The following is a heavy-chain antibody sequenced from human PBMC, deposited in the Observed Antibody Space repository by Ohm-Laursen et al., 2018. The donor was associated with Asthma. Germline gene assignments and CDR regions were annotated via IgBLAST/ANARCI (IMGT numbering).Heavy chain of an antibody. D-gene: IGHD6-13*01. J-gene: IGHJ4*02. CDR1: GFTFSPYG. V-gene: IGHV3-33*08. Sequence: SLRLSCSASGFTFSPYGMHWVRQAPGKGLEWVAGIWYDGSNKYFADSVKGRFTISRDNSKNTLYLQMNSLRPEDTAVYYCAREYASSWYPCFDYWGQGTLVTVSS. CDR3: AREYASSWYPCFDY. CDR2: IWYDGSNK.